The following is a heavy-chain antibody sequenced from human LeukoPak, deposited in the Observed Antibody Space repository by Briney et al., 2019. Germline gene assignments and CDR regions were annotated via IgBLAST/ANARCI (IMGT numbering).Heavy chain of an antibody. CDR3: ARALYSGYDFDY. CDR2: INPNSGGT. J-gene: IGHJ4*02. Sequence: ASVKVSCKASGYTFTGYYMHWVRQAPGQGLEWMGRINPNSGGTNYAQKFQGRVTMTRDTSISTAYMELSRLRSDDTAVYYCARALYSGYDFDYWGQGTLVTVSS. D-gene: IGHD3-22*01. V-gene: IGHV1-2*06. CDR1: GYTFTGYY.